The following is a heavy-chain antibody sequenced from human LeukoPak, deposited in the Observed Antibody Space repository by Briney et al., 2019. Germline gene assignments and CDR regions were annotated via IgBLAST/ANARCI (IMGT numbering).Heavy chain of an antibody. CDR1: GGSISSYY. J-gene: IGHJ6*03. Sequence: SETLSLTCTLSGGSISSYYWSWIRQPAGKGLEWIGRIYTSGSTNYNPSLKSRVTISVDKSKNQFSLKLSSVTAADTAVYYCARDAVGATSYYYYMDVWGKGTTVTVSS. CDR2: IYTSGST. CDR3: ARDAVGATSYYYYMDV. D-gene: IGHD1-26*01. V-gene: IGHV4-4*07.